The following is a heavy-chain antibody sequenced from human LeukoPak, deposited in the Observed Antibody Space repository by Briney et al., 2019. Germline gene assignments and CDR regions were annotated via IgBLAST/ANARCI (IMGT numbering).Heavy chain of an antibody. CDR1: GFTFSTYE. CDR2: ISGSGSSI. J-gene: IGHJ4*02. V-gene: IGHV3-48*03. Sequence: GGSLRLSCTASGFTFSTYEMNWVRQAPGKGLEWISYISGSGSSILYADSLQGRFTASRDNSKNTLYLQMNSLRAEDTAVYYCAKDPEEWGQGTLVTVSS. CDR3: AKDPEE. D-gene: IGHD1-14*01.